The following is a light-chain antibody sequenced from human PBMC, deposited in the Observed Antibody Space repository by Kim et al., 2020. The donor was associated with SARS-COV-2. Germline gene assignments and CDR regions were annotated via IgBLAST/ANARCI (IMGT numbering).Light chain of an antibody. CDR2: LSSDGSH. V-gene: IGLV4-69*01. J-gene: IGLJ3*02. CDR3: QTWGTGIWV. Sequence: ASVKLTGTLSSGHSSYAIAWHQQQPEKGPRYLMKLSSDGSHSKGDGIPDRFSGSSSGAERFLTISSLQSKDEDDYYCQTWGTGIWVFGGGTQLTVL. CDR1: SGHSSYA.